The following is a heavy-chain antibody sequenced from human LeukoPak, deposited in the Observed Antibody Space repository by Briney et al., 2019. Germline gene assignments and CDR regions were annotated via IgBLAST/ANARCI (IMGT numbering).Heavy chain of an antibody. D-gene: IGHD2-21*01. Sequence: GGSLRLSCTTSGFNFRAYWMGWVRQAPGKGLEWVSAISGSGGSTYYADSVKGRFTISRDNSKNTLYLQMNSLRAEDTAVYYCAKDNTAVIATLFDYWGQGTLVTVSS. CDR1: GFNFRAYW. CDR3: AKDNTAVIATLFDY. CDR2: ISGSGGST. V-gene: IGHV3-23*01. J-gene: IGHJ4*02.